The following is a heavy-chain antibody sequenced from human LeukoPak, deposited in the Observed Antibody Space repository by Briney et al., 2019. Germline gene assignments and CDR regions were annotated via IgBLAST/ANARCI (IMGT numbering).Heavy chain of an antibody. J-gene: IGHJ6*02. Sequence: ASVKVSCKASGYTFTSYDINWVRQATGQGLEWMGWMNPNSGNTGYAQKFQGRATMTRNTSISTAYMELSSLRSEDTAVYYCVYRDLEWLNYYYYGMDVWGQGTTVTVSS. CDR2: MNPNSGNT. CDR3: VYRDLEWLNYYYYGMDV. D-gene: IGHD3-3*01. CDR1: GYTFTSYD. V-gene: IGHV1-8*01.